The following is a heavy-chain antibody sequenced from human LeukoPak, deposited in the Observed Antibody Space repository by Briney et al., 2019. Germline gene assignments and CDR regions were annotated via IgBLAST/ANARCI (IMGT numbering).Heavy chain of an antibody. Sequence: GGSLRLSCTASGFTFSSYAMSWVRQAPGKGLEWVSAISGSGGGTYYADSVKGRFTISRDNSKNTLYLQMNSLRAEDTAVYYCAKAYSSSWYRNYFDYWGQGTLVTVSS. CDR2: ISGSGGGT. D-gene: IGHD6-13*01. CDR1: GFTFSSYA. J-gene: IGHJ4*02. CDR3: AKAYSSSWYRNYFDY. V-gene: IGHV3-23*01.